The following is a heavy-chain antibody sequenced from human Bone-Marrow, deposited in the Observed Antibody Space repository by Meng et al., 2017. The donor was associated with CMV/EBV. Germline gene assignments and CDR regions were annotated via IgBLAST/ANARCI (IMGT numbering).Heavy chain of an antibody. V-gene: IGHV3-21*01. CDR3: ARDVGYCSSTSCRYSGGDYYGMDV. CDR1: GFTFRSYR. J-gene: IGHJ6*02. D-gene: IGHD2-2*01. Sequence: GESLEIPCAASGFTFRSYRMDWVRQAPGKGLEWVSSISSSSSYIYYADSVKGRFTISRDNSKNTLYLQMNSLRAEDTAVYYCARDVGYCSSTSCRYSGGDYYGMDVWGQGTTVTVSS. CDR2: ISSSSSYI.